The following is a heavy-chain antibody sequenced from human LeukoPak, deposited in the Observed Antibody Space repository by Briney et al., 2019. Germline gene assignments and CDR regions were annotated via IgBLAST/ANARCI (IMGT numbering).Heavy chain of an antibody. V-gene: IGHV3-53*01. CDR1: GFTVSSSY. D-gene: IGHD5-18*01. CDR2: IYSGGST. CDR3: IYGYTLDF. Sequence: GGSLRLSCAASGFTVSSSYMNWVRHAPGKGLDWVSVIYSGGSTNYADSVKGRFTISRDNSKNTLYLQMNSLRAEDTAVYYCIYGYTLDFWGQGTLVTVSS. J-gene: IGHJ4*02.